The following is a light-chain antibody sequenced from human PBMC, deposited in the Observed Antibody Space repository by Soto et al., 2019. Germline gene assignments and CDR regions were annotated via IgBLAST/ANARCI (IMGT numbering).Light chain of an antibody. V-gene: IGLV1-40*01. Sequence: QSVLTQPPSVSGAPGQRVTISCTGRSSNIGAGYDVHWYLQLLGTAPKLLIYANSNRPSGVPDRFSGSKSGTSASLAITGLQAEDEADYYCQSYDTSLSVVFGGGTKLTVL. CDR2: ANS. J-gene: IGLJ2*01. CDR1: SSNIGAGYD. CDR3: QSYDTSLSVV.